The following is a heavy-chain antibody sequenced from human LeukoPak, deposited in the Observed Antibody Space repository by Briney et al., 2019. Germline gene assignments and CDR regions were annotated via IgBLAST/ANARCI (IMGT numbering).Heavy chain of an antibody. D-gene: IGHD6-13*01. J-gene: IGHJ6*03. Sequence: GGSLRLSCAASGFTFSSYAMSWVRQAPGKGLEWVSAISGSGGSTYYADSVKGRFTISRDNSKNTLYLQMNSLRAEDTAVYYCARGRPAAAGVRRYYYYYYMDVWGKGTTVTVSS. V-gene: IGHV3-23*01. CDR1: GFTFSSYA. CDR3: ARGRPAAAGVRRYYYYYYMDV. CDR2: ISGSGGST.